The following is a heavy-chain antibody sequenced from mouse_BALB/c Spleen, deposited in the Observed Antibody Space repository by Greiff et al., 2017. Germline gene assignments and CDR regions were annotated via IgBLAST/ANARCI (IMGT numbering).Heavy chain of an antibody. D-gene: IGHD2-10*02. CDR2: ISSGGSYT. Sequence: EVHLVESGGGLVKPGGSLKLSCAASGFTFSSYAMSWVRQTPEKRLEWVATISSGGSYTYYPDSVKGRFTISRDNAKNTLYLQMSSLRSEDTAMYYCARQGRYGNYDYFDYWGQGTTLTVSS. CDR3: ARQGRYGNYDYFDY. CDR1: GFTFSSYA. J-gene: IGHJ2*01. V-gene: IGHV5-9-3*01.